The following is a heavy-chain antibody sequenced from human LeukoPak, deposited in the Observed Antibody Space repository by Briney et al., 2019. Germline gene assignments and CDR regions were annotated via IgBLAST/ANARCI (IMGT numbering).Heavy chain of an antibody. CDR3: AKDNGGIAAAGTLDY. CDR2: ISGSGGST. V-gene: IGHV3-23*01. Sequence: PGGSLRLSCAASGFTFSSYGMHWVRQAPGKGLEWVSAISGSGGSTYYADSVKGRFTISRDNSKNTLYLQMNSLRAEDTAVYYCAKDNGGIAAAGTLDYWGQGTLVTVSS. D-gene: IGHD6-13*01. CDR1: GFTFSSYG. J-gene: IGHJ4*02.